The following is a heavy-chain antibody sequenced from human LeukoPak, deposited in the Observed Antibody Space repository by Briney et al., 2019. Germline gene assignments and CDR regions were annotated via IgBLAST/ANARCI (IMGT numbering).Heavy chain of an antibody. J-gene: IGHJ4*02. Sequence: PSETLSLTCTVSGGSISSGGYYWSWIRQHPGKGLEWIGYIYYSGSTFYNPSLKSRVTISVDTSKNQFSLKLSSVTAADTAVYYCATSPQYYDYVWGSYRDYWGQGTLVTVSS. D-gene: IGHD3-16*01. CDR2: IYYSGST. CDR1: GGSISSGGYY. CDR3: ATSPQYYDYVWGSYRDY. V-gene: IGHV4-31*03.